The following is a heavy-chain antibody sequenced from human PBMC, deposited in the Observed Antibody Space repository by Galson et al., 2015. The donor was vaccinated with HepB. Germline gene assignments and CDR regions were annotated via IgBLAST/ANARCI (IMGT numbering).Heavy chain of an antibody. D-gene: IGHD3-16*01. V-gene: IGHV3-23*01. CDR3: AKVAMLGATPQYFDY. CDR2: ITGGGGRT. CDR1: GFRFTKYS. Sequence: SLRLSCATSGFRFTKYSMSWVRQAPGKGLQWVSAITGGGGRTYYADSVKGRVTTARDRTRNTVFLLMTSLRVDDTAVYYCAKVAMLGATPQYFDYLGQGTLVTVSS. J-gene: IGHJ4*02.